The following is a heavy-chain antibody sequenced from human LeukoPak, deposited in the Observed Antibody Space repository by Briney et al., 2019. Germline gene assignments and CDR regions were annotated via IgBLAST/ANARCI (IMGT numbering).Heavy chain of an antibody. V-gene: IGHV3-23*01. Sequence: GGSLRLSCAASGFTFSSYAMSWVRQAPGKGLEWVSVISGSGGSTYYADSVKGRFTISRDNSKNTLCLQMNSLRAEDTAIYYCAKALGYCSSTSCRYFFDYWGQGTLVTVSS. D-gene: IGHD2-2*01. CDR2: ISGSGGST. CDR1: GFTFSSYA. CDR3: AKALGYCSSTSCRYFFDY. J-gene: IGHJ4*02.